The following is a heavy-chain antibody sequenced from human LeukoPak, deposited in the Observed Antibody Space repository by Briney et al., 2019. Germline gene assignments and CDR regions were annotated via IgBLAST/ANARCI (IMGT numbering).Heavy chain of an antibody. D-gene: IGHD3-3*01. Sequence: GASVKVSCKASGYTFTSYDINWVRQATGQGLEWMGWMNPNSGNTGYAQKFQGRVTITRNTSISTAYMELSSPRSEDTAVYYCARGLRFLEWGTGYYYMDVWGKGTTVTVSS. CDR1: GYTFTSYD. CDR3: ARGLRFLEWGTGYYYMDV. J-gene: IGHJ6*03. V-gene: IGHV1-8*03. CDR2: MNPNSGNT.